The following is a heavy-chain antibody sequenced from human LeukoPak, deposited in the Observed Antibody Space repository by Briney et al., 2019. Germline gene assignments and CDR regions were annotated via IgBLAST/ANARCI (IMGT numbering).Heavy chain of an antibody. D-gene: IGHD3-22*01. Sequence: GGSLRLSCAPSGFTFTNFAMSWVRQAPGKGLEWVSAISANGGGAYYAASVKGRFTVSRDNSKNTLYLQMNSLRAEDTAVYYCAKATKAIVVDNYFDNWGQGTLVTVSS. J-gene: IGHJ4*02. V-gene: IGHV3-23*01. CDR3: AKATKAIVVDNYFDN. CDR1: GFTFTNFA. CDR2: ISANGGGA.